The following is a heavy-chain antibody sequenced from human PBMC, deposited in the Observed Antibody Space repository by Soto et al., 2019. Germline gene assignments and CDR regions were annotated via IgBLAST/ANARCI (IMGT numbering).Heavy chain of an antibody. V-gene: IGHV1-18*01. CDR1: GYSFTSYD. J-gene: IGHJ4*02. CDR2: ISVYNGAT. Sequence: QVQLVQSGAEVKKPGASVKVSCKASGYSFTSYDFSWVRQAPGQGLKWMGWISVYNGATNYAQKLQGRVPMTTVTSTSTAYLEMRSLRSDDTAVYYCARVVAVAGALDYWCQGTLVTVSS. CDR3: ARVVAVAGALDY. D-gene: IGHD6-19*01.